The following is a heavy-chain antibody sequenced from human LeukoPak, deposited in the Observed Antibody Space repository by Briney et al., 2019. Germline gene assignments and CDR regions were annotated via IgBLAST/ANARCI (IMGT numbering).Heavy chain of an antibody. CDR3: ARELLGHGYNSGDFDY. V-gene: IGHV3-7*01. CDR1: GFTFSNAW. D-gene: IGHD5-24*01. CDR2: IKQDGSEK. J-gene: IGHJ4*02. Sequence: GGSLRLSCAASGFTFSNAWMSWVRQAPGKGLEWVANIKQDGSEKYYVGSVKGRFTISRDNAKNSLYLQMNSLRAEDTAMYYCARELLGHGYNSGDFDYWGQGTLVTVSS.